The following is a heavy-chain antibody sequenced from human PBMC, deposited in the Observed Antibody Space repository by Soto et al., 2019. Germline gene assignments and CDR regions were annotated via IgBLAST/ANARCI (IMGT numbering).Heavy chain of an antibody. CDR3: AKDNGDFGVVGHIDY. J-gene: IGHJ4*02. CDR2: ISGSGGST. V-gene: IGHV3-23*01. Sequence: GGSLRLSCAASGCTFSSYAMSWVRQAPGKGLEWVSAISGSGGSTYYADSVKGRFTISRDNSKNTLYLQMNSLRAEDTAVYYCAKDNGDFGVVGHIDYWGQGTLVTVSS. D-gene: IGHD3-3*01. CDR1: GCTFSSYA.